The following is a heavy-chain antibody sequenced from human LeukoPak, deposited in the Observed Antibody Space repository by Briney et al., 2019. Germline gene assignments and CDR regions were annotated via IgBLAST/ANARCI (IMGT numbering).Heavy chain of an antibody. Sequence: GGSLRLSCAASGFTFSSYEMNWVRQAPGKGLEWVSYISSSGSTIYYADSVKGRFTISRDDARNSLYLQMNSLRVEDTALYYCVRGPHYGAYTDYFDYWGQGTLVTVSS. J-gene: IGHJ4*02. V-gene: IGHV3-48*03. CDR2: ISSSGSTI. CDR1: GFTFSSYE. CDR3: VRGPHYGAYTDYFDY. D-gene: IGHD4-17*01.